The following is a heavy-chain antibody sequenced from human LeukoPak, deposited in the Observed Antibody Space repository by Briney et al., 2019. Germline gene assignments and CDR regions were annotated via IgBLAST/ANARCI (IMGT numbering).Heavy chain of an antibody. CDR2: IYQSGST. V-gene: IGHV4-38-2*02. CDR1: GYSIANGYQ. Sequence: SETLSLTCTVSGYSIANGYQWAWIRQPPGKRLEWIGSIYQSGSTYDSLSLKSRLTMSVDTSKNQFSLKMRSVTAADTAVYYCARGTMVRGVITYFDYWGQGTLVTVSS. D-gene: IGHD3-10*01. CDR3: ARGTMVRGVITYFDY. J-gene: IGHJ4*02.